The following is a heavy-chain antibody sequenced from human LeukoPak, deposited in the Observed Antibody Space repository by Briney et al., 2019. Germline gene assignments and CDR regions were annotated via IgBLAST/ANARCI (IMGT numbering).Heavy chain of an antibody. Sequence: SETLSLTCAVYGGSFSGYYWSWIRQPPGKGLEWIGEINHSGSTNYSPSLKSRVTILVDTSKNQFSLNLSSVTAADTAVYYCARVRVSSSSHPWYFDYWGQGTLVTVSS. V-gene: IGHV4-34*01. CDR1: GGSFSGYY. J-gene: IGHJ4*02. CDR2: INHSGST. D-gene: IGHD3-22*01. CDR3: ARVRVSSSSHPWYFDY.